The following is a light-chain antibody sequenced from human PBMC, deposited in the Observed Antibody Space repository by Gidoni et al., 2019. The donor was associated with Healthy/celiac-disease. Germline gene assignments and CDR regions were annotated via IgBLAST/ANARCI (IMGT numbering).Light chain of an antibody. V-gene: IGKV1-8*01. J-gene: IGKJ3*01. CDR1: QVISSY. Sequence: AILITQSPSSLSASTGDRVTITCRASQVISSYLAWYQQKPGKAPKLLIYAASTLQSGVPSTCSSSGSATDFTIIISSLQSEDFATYYCQQYYSYTTYTFGPGTKVDIK. CDR2: AAS. CDR3: QQYYSYTTYT.